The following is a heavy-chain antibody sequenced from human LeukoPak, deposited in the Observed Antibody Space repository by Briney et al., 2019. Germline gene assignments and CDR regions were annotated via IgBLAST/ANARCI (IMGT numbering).Heavy chain of an antibody. CDR1: GFTFSSYW. V-gene: IGHV3-7*03. Sequence: GGSLRLSCAASGFTFSSYWMSWVRQAPGKGLEWVANIKQDGSEKYYVYSVKGRFTISRDNAKSSLYLQMNSLRAEDTAVYYCARDCGVGSTFDYWGQGTLVTVSS. D-gene: IGHD1-26*01. J-gene: IGHJ4*02. CDR3: ARDCGVGSTFDY. CDR2: IKQDGSEK.